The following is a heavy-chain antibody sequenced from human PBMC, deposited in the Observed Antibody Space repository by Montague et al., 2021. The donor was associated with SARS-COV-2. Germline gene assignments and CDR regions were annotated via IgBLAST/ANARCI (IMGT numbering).Heavy chain of an antibody. Sequence: ETLSLTCAVYGGPFSGYYWSWIRQPPEKGLEWIGEINQSGRTNNNPSLKSRVIISVDTSKNQFSLKLSSVTAADTAVYYCATLPSSITIFGVVQGYYFDEWGQGTLVTVSS. CDR2: INQSGRT. D-gene: IGHD3-3*01. CDR3: ATLPSSITIFGVVQGYYFDE. J-gene: IGHJ4*02. V-gene: IGHV4-34*01. CDR1: GGPFSGYY.